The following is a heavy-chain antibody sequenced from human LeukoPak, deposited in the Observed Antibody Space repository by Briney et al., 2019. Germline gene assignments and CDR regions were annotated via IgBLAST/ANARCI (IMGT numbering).Heavy chain of an antibody. D-gene: IGHD3-10*01. CDR2: MNPNSGNT. Sequence: GASVKVSCKASGYTFTSYDINWVRQAPGQGLEWMGWMNPNSGNTGYAQRLQGRVTMTRHTSISTAYMELSSLRSEDTAVYYCARGLGFGGKIDPWGQGTLVTVSS. CDR3: ARGLGFGGKIDP. J-gene: IGHJ5*02. V-gene: IGHV1-8*01. CDR1: GYTFTSYD.